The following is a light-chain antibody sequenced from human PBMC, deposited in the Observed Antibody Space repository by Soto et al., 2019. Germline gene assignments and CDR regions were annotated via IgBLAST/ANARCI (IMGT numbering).Light chain of an antibody. V-gene: IGLV2-14*03. Sequence: QSALTQPASVPGSPGQSITISCTGTSSDVGGDNYVSWYQHHPGKAPKLMIYDVSKRPSGVSTRSSGSNSGNTASLTISGLKAEDGSAFSCSSYTSSRTVIFGGGTKLPVL. J-gene: IGLJ2*01. CDR3: SSYTSSRTVI. CDR1: SSDVGGDNY. CDR2: DVS.